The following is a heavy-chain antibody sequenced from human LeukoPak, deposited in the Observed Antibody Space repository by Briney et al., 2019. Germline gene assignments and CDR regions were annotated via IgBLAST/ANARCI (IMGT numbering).Heavy chain of an antibody. V-gene: IGHV4-4*07. D-gene: IGHD3-3*01. J-gene: IGHJ5*02. CDR3: ARDFADDFWTMYNWFDP. CDR1: GGSISSYY. Sequence: SETLSLTCTVSGGSISSYYWSWIRQPAGKGLEWIGRIYTSGSTNYNPSHKSRVTMSVATSKNQFSLKLSSVTAADTAVYYCARDFADDFWTMYNWFDPWGQGTLVTVSS. CDR2: IYTSGST.